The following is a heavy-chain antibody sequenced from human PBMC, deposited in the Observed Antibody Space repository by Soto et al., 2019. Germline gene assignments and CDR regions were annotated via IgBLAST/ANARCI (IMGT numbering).Heavy chain of an antibody. D-gene: IGHD1-20*01. CDR3: AKDPSPINWNDVFDAFDI. CDR1: GFTFSSYA. Sequence: GGSLRLSCAASGFTFSSYAMSWVRQAPGKGLEWVSAISGSGGSTYYADSVKGRFTISRDNSKNTLYLQMNSLRAEDTAVYYCAKDPSPINWNDVFDAFDIWGQGTMVTVSS. CDR2: ISGSGGST. V-gene: IGHV3-23*01. J-gene: IGHJ3*02.